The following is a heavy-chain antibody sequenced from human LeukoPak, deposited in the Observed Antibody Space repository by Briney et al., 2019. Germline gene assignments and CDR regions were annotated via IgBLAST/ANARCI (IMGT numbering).Heavy chain of an antibody. D-gene: IGHD1-26*01. CDR3: AKTSGTQTFDY. CDR1: GFTFSSYA. J-gene: IGHJ4*02. Sequence: GGSLRLSCAASGFTFSSYAMSWVRQAPGKGLEWVSGISGRGGNTYYADSVKGRFTISRDNSKNTLYLQMNSLRAEDTAVYYCAKTSGTQTFDYWGQGTLVTVSS. CDR2: ISGRGGNT. V-gene: IGHV3-23*01.